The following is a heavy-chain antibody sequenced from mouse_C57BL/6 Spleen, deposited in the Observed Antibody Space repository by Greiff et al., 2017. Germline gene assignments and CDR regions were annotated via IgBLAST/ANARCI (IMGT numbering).Heavy chain of an antibody. V-gene: IGHV1-80*01. D-gene: IGHD1-1*01. CDR3: TRETTVGGY. Sequence: QVQLQQSGAELVQPGASVKISCTASGYAFSSYWMNWVKQRPGTGLEWIGQIYPGAGDTNYNGKFKGKATLTADKTSSTAYMQLISLADEGAAVYFCTRETTVGGYWGQGTTLTVSS. J-gene: IGHJ2*01. CDR1: GYAFSSYW. CDR2: IYPGAGDT.